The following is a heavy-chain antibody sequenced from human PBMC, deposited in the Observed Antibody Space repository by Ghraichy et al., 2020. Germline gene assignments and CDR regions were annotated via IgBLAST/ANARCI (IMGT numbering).Heavy chain of an antibody. Sequence: SETLSLTCTVSGDSVSSSSYYWGWIRQPPGQGLEWITSIYFTGTTYYNPSLKSRVTMSVDTSTNQFSLRLTSVTAADTAVYYCARRPPPLSGSYPDAFDIWGQGTMITVSS. V-gene: IGHV4-39*07. J-gene: IGHJ3*02. CDR2: IYFTGTT. D-gene: IGHD1-26*01. CDR3: ARRPPPLSGSYPDAFDI. CDR1: GDSVSSSSYY.